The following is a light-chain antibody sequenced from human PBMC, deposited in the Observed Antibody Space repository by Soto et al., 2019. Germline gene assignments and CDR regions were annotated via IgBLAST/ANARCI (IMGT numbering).Light chain of an antibody. V-gene: IGKV1-8*01. Sequence: AIRMTQSPSSFSASTGDRVTITCRASQGISSYLASYQQKPGKVPKLLIYAASTLQSGVPSRLRGSGSGTDFTLTISCLQSEDFATFYCQLYYSFPWTFGQGTKVEIK. CDR1: QGISSY. CDR3: QLYYSFPWT. CDR2: AAS. J-gene: IGKJ1*01.